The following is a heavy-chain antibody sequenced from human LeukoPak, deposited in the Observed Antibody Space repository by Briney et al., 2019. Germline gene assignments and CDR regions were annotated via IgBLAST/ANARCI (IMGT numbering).Heavy chain of an antibody. Sequence: GGSLRLSCAASGFTFSTYAMHWVRQAPGKGLEWVAVIWSDSTNKYYADSVRGRFTISRDNSKNTLYLQMSSLRAEGTAMYYCARDRLTTVTTFHFDYWGQGTLVTVSS. V-gene: IGHV3-33*01. CDR1: GFTFSTYA. D-gene: IGHD4-17*01. CDR2: IWSDSTNK. CDR3: ARDRLTTVTTFHFDY. J-gene: IGHJ4*02.